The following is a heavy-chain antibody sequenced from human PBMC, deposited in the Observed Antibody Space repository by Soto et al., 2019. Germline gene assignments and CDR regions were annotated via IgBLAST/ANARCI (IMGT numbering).Heavy chain of an antibody. CDR1: GFIFSPYG. V-gene: IGHV3-33*01. Sequence: PGGSLRLSCAASGFIFSPYGIHWVRQAPGKGLEWVALIRNDGSDKYYAESVTGRFTISRDNSKNTVYLQMNSLRAEDTALYFCERPPRMAPSHIWGQGTMVTLSS. CDR3: ERPPRMAPSHI. CDR2: IRNDGSDK. J-gene: IGHJ3*02.